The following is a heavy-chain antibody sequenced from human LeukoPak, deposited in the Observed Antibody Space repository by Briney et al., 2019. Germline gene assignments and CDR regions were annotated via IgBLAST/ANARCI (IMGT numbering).Heavy chain of an antibody. D-gene: IGHD5-18*01. Sequence: ASVKVSCKASGYTFTSYDINWVRQATGQGLEWMGWMNPNSGNTGYAQKFQGRVTMTRNTSISTAYMELSSRRSEDTAVYYCARGRVDTAMDDAFDIWGQGTMVTVSS. J-gene: IGHJ3*02. CDR3: ARGRVDTAMDDAFDI. CDR1: GYTFTSYD. CDR2: MNPNSGNT. V-gene: IGHV1-8*01.